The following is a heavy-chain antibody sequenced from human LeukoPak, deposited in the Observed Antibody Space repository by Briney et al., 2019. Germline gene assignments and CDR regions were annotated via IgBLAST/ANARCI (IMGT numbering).Heavy chain of an antibody. CDR3: ARIPSYSYNWYGSFDI. CDR1: GGSINSYY. V-gene: IGHV4-59*01. D-gene: IGHD1-1*01. Sequence: PSETLSLTCTVSGGSINSYYWSWIRQPPGKGLEWIGYIYYSGSTNYNPSLKSRVTISVDTSKNQFSLKLSSVTAADPAVYYCARIPSYSYNWYGSFDIWGQGTMVTVSS. CDR2: IYYSGST. J-gene: IGHJ3*02.